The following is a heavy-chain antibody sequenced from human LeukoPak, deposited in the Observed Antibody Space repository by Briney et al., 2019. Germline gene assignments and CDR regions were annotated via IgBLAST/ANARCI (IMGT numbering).Heavy chain of an antibody. CDR1: GGSISSGGYS. CDR2: INHSGST. Sequence: MPSQTLSLTCAVSGGSISSGGYSWSWIRQPPGRGLEWIGEINHSGSTNYNPSLKSRVTISVDTSKNQFSLKLSSVTAADTAVYYCARGLVDAASSSSLVPDYYYYGMDVWGQGTTVTVSS. V-gene: IGHV4-30-2*01. J-gene: IGHJ6*02. D-gene: IGHD6-6*01. CDR3: ARGLVDAASSSSLVPDYYYYGMDV.